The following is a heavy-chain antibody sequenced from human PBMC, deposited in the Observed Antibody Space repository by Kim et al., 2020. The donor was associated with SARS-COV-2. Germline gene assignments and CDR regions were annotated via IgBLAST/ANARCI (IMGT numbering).Heavy chain of an antibody. CDR3: ARGDSSSWRLFDY. J-gene: IGHJ4*02. V-gene: IGHV3-48*02. Sequence: ADAVKGRFTTSRDNAKNSLYLQMNSRRDEDTAVYYCARGDSSSWRLFDYWGQGTLVTVSS. D-gene: IGHD6-13*01.